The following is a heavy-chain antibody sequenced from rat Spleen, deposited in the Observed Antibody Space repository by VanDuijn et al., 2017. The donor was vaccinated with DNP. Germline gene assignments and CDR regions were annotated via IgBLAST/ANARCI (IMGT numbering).Heavy chain of an antibody. D-gene: IGHD1-12*02. CDR3: ARHYYDGSYYFDY. J-gene: IGHJ2*01. CDR2: IISSGGST. CDR1: GFTFNKYW. Sequence: EVQLVESGGDLVHPGRSLKLSCVASGFTFNKYWMTWIRQVPGKGLEWVASIISSGGSTYYPDSVKGRFTISRGNAKSTLYLQMDSLRSEDTATYYCARHYYDGSYYFDYWGQGVMVTVSS. V-gene: IGHV5-31*01.